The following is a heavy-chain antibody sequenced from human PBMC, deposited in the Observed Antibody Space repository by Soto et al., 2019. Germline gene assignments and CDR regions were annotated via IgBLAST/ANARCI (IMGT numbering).Heavy chain of an antibody. V-gene: IGHV3-23*01. Sequence: EVQLLESGGGLVQPGGSLRLSCVVSGFTFSNYGMSWVRQAPGKGLEWVASVTGAGGRIYNEDSVKGRFTISRDNSKNSVYLQMDSLTAEDTAVYYCAKGSEFSNSYTLDFDFWGQGALVTVSS. CDR1: GFTFSNYG. CDR2: VTGAGGRI. D-gene: IGHD6-6*01. CDR3: AKGSEFSNSYTLDFDF. J-gene: IGHJ4*02.